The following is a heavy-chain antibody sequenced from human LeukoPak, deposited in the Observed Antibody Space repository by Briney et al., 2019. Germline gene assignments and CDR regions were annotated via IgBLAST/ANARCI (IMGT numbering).Heavy chain of an antibody. CDR1: GFTFSSYS. CDR3: ARDRGYNAFDI. D-gene: IGHD5-18*01. CDR2: IKQDGSEK. J-gene: IGHJ3*02. Sequence: GGSLRLSCAASGFTFSSYSMNWVRQAPGKGLEWVANIKQDGSEKNYVDSVKGRFTISRDNAKNSMYLQMNSLRADDTAEYYCARDRGYNAFDIWGQGTMVTVSS. V-gene: IGHV3-7*01.